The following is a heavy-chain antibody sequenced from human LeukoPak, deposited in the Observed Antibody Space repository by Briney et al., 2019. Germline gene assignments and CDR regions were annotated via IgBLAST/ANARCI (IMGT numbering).Heavy chain of an antibody. D-gene: IGHD3-10*01. CDR1: GGSVSSGNSY. CDR2: IYYSGST. J-gene: IGHJ4*02. CDR3: ARGGGSFDY. V-gene: IGHV4-61*01. Sequence: SETLSLTCTVSGGSVSSGNSYWNWIRQPPGKGLEWIGYIYYSGSTNYNPSLKSRVAISVDTSKNQFSLKLSSVTAADTAVYYCARGGGSFDYWGQGTLVTVSS.